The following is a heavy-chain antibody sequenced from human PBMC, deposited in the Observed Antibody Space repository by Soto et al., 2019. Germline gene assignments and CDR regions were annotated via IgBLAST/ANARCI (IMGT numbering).Heavy chain of an antibody. CDR3: ARAQLHQTYGDYYYYMDV. V-gene: IGHV1-8*01. CDR1: GYPFVDFA. Sequence: APVKVSCKAFGYPFVDFAFNWIRQAPGQGPEWMGWITPSTGNTNYAQKLQGRLTLTRNTSISTAYMELSSLRSEDTAVYYCARAQLHQTYGDYYYYMDVWGKGTTVTVSS. J-gene: IGHJ6*03. CDR2: ITPSTGNT. D-gene: IGHD4-17*01.